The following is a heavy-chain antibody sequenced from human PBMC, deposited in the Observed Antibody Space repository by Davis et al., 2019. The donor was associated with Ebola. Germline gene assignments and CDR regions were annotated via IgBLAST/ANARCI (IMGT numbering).Heavy chain of an antibody. CDR3: AKSRSNGLNAFDL. CDR2: ISSSGGFT. V-gene: IGHV3-23*01. J-gene: IGHJ3*01. D-gene: IGHD6-19*01. Sequence: ESLKISCIASGFTFSSYAMTWVRQAPGKGLEWVSGISSSGGFTYYADSLQGRFTISRDNSKNTIYLQIDSLRVEDTALYYGAKSRSNGLNAFDLWGQGTMVTVSS. CDR1: GFTFSSYA.